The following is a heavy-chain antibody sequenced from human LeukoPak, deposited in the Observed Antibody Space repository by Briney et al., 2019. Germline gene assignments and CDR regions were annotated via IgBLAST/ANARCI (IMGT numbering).Heavy chain of an antibody. CDR2: FDPEDGET. CDR1: GYTLTELS. V-gene: IGHV1-24*01. Sequence: ASVKVSCTVSGYTLTELSMHWVRQAPGKGLEWMGGFDPEDGETIYAQKFQGRVTMTEDTSTDTAYMELSSLRSEDTAVYYCATGDSSSWYWNYFDYWGQGTLVTVSS. J-gene: IGHJ4*02. D-gene: IGHD6-13*01. CDR3: ATGDSSSWYWNYFDY.